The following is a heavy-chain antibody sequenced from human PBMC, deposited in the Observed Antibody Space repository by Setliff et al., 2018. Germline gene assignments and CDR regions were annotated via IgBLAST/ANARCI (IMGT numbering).Heavy chain of an antibody. CDR1: GGSISSGSDY. CDR3: ARTGTYRYFDY. V-gene: IGHV4-61*09. Sequence: SETLSLTCSVSGGSISSGSDYWTWIRQPAGKGLEYIGHIYTSGSTSYNPSLKSRVTISLDTSKNQFSLRLNSVTAADTAVYHCARTGTYRYFDYWGRGTLVTVSS. CDR2: IYTSGST. D-gene: IGHD1-1*01. J-gene: IGHJ4*02.